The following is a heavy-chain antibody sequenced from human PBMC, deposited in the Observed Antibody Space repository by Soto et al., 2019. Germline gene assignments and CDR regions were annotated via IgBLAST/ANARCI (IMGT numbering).Heavy chain of an antibody. Sequence: ESGGGLVKPGGSLRLSCAASGFTFSDYYMSWIRQAPGKGLEWVSYISSSSSYTNYADSVKGRFTISRDNAKNSLYLQMNSLRAEDTAVYYCARRGVAARFDWFDPWGQGTLVTVSS. V-gene: IGHV3-11*06. D-gene: IGHD6-6*01. J-gene: IGHJ5*02. CDR3: ARRGVAARFDWFDP. CDR2: ISSSSSYT. CDR1: GFTFSDYY.